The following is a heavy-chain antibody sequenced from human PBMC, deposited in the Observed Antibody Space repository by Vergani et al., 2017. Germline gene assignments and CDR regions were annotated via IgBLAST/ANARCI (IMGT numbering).Heavy chain of an antibody. CDR3: AKANPRKSDYDYPYCDRAMDV. Sequence: EVQLLESGGDLVQPGGSLRLSCAASGFTFNHYAMNWVRQAPGKGLEWVSGISGSGGSTFYAGSVKGRFTISRDSSKNTLYLQKNSLSAGDTAVYYCAKANPRKSDYDYPYCDRAMDVWGQGTTVTVSS. V-gene: IGHV3-23*01. CDR2: ISGSGGST. CDR1: GFTFNHYA. D-gene: IGHD5-12*01. J-gene: IGHJ6*02.